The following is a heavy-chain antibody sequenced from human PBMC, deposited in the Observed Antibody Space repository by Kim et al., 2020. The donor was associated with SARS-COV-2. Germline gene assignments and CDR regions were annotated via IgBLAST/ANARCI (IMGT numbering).Heavy chain of an antibody. CDR3: AKEPSRDFWSGPPVGGMDV. D-gene: IGHD3-3*01. J-gene: IGHJ6*02. CDR2: ISGSGGST. V-gene: IGHV3-23*01. Sequence: GGSLRLSCAASGFTFSSYAMSWVRQAPGKGLEWVSAISGSGGSTYYADSVKGRFTISRDNSKNTLYLQMNSLRAEDTAVYYCAKEPSRDFWSGPPVGGMDVWGQGTTVTVSS. CDR1: GFTFSSYA.